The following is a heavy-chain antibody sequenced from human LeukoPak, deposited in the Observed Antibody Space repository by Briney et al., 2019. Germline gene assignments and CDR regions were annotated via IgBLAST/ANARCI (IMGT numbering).Heavy chain of an antibody. CDR1: GGTFSSYA. Sequence: SVKVSCKASGGTFSSYAISWVRQAPGQGLEWMGGIIPIFGTANYAQKFQGSVTITADESTSTAYMELSSLRSEDTAVYYCARTAAAGTPTLDYWGQGTLVTVSS. CDR3: ARTAAAGTPTLDY. J-gene: IGHJ4*02. D-gene: IGHD6-13*01. V-gene: IGHV1-69*01. CDR2: IIPIFGTA.